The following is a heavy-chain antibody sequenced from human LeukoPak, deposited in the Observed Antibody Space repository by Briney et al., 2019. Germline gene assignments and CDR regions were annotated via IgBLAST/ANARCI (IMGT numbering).Heavy chain of an antibody. D-gene: IGHD6-13*01. CDR2: IYHSGFT. J-gene: IGHJ4*02. Sequence: SGTLSLTCAVSGGSISSSNWWSWDRQPPGKGLEWIGEIYHSGFTNYNPSLKSRVTISVDKSKDQFSLRLTSVTAADTAVYYCARGSSSSWYVDYWGQGTLVTVSS. CDR1: GGSISSSNW. V-gene: IGHV4-4*02. CDR3: ARGSSSSWYVDY.